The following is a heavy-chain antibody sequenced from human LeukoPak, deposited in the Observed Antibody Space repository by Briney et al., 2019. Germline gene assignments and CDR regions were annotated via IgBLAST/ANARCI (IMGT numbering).Heavy chain of an antibody. D-gene: IGHD4-17*01. Sequence: PGGSLRLSCAASGFTLSSYWMSWVRQAPGKGLQWVANINQEGSQKYYVDSVKGRFTISRDNAKSSLYLQMNSLRAEDTAIYYCARPYGDYWGQGTLVTVSS. CDR2: INQEGSQK. V-gene: IGHV3-7*02. CDR1: GFTLSSYW. CDR3: ARPYGDY. J-gene: IGHJ4*02.